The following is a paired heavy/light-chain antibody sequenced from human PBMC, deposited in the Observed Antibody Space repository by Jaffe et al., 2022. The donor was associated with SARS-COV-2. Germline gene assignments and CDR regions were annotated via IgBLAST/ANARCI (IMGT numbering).Light chain of an antibody. CDR2: QDS. CDR1: KLGDKY. V-gene: IGLV3-1*01. CDR3: QAWDSSTLVV. Sequence: SYELTQPPSVSVSPGQTASITCSGDKLGDKYACWYQQKPGQSPVLVIYQDSKRPSGIPERFSGSNSGNTATLTISGTQAMDEADYYCQAWDSSTLVVFGGGTKLTVL. J-gene: IGLJ2*01.
Heavy chain of an antibody. J-gene: IGHJ6*02. Sequence: EVQLLESGGGLVQPGGSLRLSCAASGFTFSSYAMSWVRQAPGKGLEWVSAISGSGGSTYYADSVKGRFTISRDNSKNTLYLQMNSLRAEDTAVYYCAKDMGDSSGYYGAAHYYYYGMDVWGQGTTVTVSS. CDR3: AKDMGDSSGYYGAAHYYYYGMDV. CDR1: GFTFSSYA. CDR2: ISGSGGST. D-gene: IGHD3-22*01. V-gene: IGHV3-23*01.